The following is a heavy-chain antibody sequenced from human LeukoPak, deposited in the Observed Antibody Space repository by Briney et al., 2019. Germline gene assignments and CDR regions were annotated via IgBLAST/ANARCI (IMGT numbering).Heavy chain of an antibody. CDR1: GFTFSSYS. Sequence: PGGSLRLSCAASGFTFSSYSMNWVRQAPGKGLERVSSISSSSSYIYYADSVKGRFTISRDNAKNSLYLQMNSLRAEDTAVYYCASAKGMVRGVDAFDIWGQGTMVTVSS. D-gene: IGHD3-10*01. V-gene: IGHV3-21*01. CDR3: ASAKGMVRGVDAFDI. J-gene: IGHJ3*02. CDR2: ISSSSSYI.